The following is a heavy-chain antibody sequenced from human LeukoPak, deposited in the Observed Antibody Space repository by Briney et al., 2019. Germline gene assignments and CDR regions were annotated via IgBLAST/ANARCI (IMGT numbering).Heavy chain of an antibody. CDR1: GYSFSNYW. J-gene: IGHJ4*02. D-gene: IGHD3-10*01. CDR3: ARGDGRRGFYFDY. CDR2: IYPGDSDT. V-gene: IGHV5-51*01. Sequence: GESLKISCMGSGYSFSNYWIGWVRQMPGKGLEWMGIIYPGDSDTRYSPSFDGQVTVSADKSNSTAWLQWSSLKASDTAMYYCARGDGRRGFYFDYWGQGTLVTVSS.